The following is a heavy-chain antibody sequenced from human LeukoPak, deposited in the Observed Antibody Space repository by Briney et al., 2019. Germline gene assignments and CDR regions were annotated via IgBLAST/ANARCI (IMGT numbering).Heavy chain of an antibody. CDR3: AKVRPVTDVYFYYGMDV. Sequence: GSLRLSCAASGFTFNSYAMHWVRQAPGKGLEWVAVISYDGSNKYYADSVKGRFTISRDNSKNTLYLQISGLRAEDTAVYYCAKVRPVTDVYFYYGMDVWGQGTTVTVSS. V-gene: IGHV3-30-3*01. J-gene: IGHJ6*02. CDR2: ISYDGSNK. CDR1: GFTFNSYA. D-gene: IGHD5-18*01.